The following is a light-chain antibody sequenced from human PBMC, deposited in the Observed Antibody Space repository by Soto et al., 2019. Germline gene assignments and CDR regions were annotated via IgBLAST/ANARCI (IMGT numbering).Light chain of an antibody. Sequence: EIVMTQSPATLSVSPGERATISCRASQSVSSNLAWYQQKPGQAPRLLIYGASTRATGIPARFSGSGSGTEFTLTISSLQSEDFAVYYCQQYNNWPPGFTFGPGTIVDIK. CDR1: QSVSSN. V-gene: IGKV3-15*01. J-gene: IGKJ3*01. CDR3: QQYNNWPPGFT. CDR2: GAS.